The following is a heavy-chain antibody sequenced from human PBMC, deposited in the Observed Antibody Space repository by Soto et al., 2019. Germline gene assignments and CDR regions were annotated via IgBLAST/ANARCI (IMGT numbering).Heavy chain of an antibody. CDR1: GASLSGYY. CDR2: IFYSGST. V-gene: IGHV4-59*01. J-gene: IGHJ4*02. Sequence: TSETLSLTCTVSGASLSGYYWAWIRQPPGKGLEWIGNIFYSGSTDYNPSLKSRVTMSLDTSRSHFSLKIRSVTTADTAVYYCARVDWGSFDYWGQGTLVTVYS. D-gene: IGHD3-9*01. CDR3: ARVDWGSFDY.